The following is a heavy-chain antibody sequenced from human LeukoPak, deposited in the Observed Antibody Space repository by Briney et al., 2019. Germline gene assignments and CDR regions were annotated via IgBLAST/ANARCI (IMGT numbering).Heavy chain of an antibody. CDR2: MNPNSGNT. CDR1: GYTFTRYD. Sequence: ASVKVSCKASGYTFTRYDINWVRQAPGQGLEWMGWMNPNSGNTGYAQKFQGRVTMTRNTSISTAYMELSSLRSEDTAVYYGARAVKSDIAARRGRYYGMDVWGQGTTVTVSS. V-gene: IGHV1-8*01. CDR3: ARAVKSDIAARRGRYYGMDV. D-gene: IGHD6-6*01. J-gene: IGHJ6*02.